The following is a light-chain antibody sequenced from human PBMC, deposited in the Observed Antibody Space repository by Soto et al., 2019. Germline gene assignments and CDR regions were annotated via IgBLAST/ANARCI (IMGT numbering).Light chain of an antibody. V-gene: IGLV2-14*01. CDR3: SSYTSSSSGV. CDR1: SSDFGGYNY. J-gene: IGLJ1*01. CDR2: EVR. Sequence: QSVLTQPASVSGSPGQSITIYCTGTSSDFGGYNYVSWYQQHPGKAPNLMIYEVRNQPSGVSKRFSGSKYGNAASLTISGLQAEDEADYYCSSYTSSSSGVFGTGTKGTVL.